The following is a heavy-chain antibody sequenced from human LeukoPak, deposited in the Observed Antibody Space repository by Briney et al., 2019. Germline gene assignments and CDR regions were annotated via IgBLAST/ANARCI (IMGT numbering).Heavy chain of an antibody. CDR2: LSGSGDTT. CDR3: AKNFWSDRYYYYYMDV. CDR1: GFAFRSFD. V-gene: IGHV3-23*01. D-gene: IGHD3-3*01. J-gene: IGHJ6*03. Sequence: GGSLRLSCAASGFAFRSFDMSWVRQAPGKGLEWVSSLSGSGDTTYYADSVKGRFTISRDNSNNTLYLQMNSLRAEDTAVYYCAKNFWSDRYYYYYMDVWGKGTTVTVSS.